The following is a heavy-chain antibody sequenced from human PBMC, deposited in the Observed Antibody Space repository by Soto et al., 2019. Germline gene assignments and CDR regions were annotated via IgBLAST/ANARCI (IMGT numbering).Heavy chain of an antibody. CDR2: INSNGGST. J-gene: IGHJ4*02. CDR3: ARVRVATTTPYFDY. D-gene: IGHD1-1*01. Sequence: VQLVESGGGLVQPGGSLRLSCAASGFTFSTYGLHWVRQAPGKGLEYVSAINSNGGSTYYADSVKGRFTISRDNSKNTLYLQMGSLRAEDMAVYYCARVRVATTTPYFDYWGKGTRVTVSS. CDR1: GFTFSTYG. V-gene: IGHV3-64*07.